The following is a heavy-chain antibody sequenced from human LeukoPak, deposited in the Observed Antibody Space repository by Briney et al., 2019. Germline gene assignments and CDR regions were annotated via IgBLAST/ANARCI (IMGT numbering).Heavy chain of an antibody. CDR2: ISAYNGNT. V-gene: IGHV1-18*01. D-gene: IGHD3-16*01. CDR3: ATDPITGPEYGTRGY. CDR1: GYTFTSYG. Sequence: ASVKVFCRASGYTFTSYGIIGGRQAPGQGLEWMGWISAYNGNTNYAQKLQGRVTMTTDTSTSTAYMELRSLRSDDTAVYYCATDPITGPEYGTRGYWGQGTLVTVSS. J-gene: IGHJ4*02.